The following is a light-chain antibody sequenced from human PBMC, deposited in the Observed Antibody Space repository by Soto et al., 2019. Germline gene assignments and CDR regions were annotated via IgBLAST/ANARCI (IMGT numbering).Light chain of an antibody. Sequence: EIVLTQSPGTLSLSPGERATLSCRASQSVSSSYLAWYQQKPGQAPRLLIYGASSRATGIPDRFSGSGSGIVFTLTISRVEPEDFAVYSCQQDGSSPLTFGEGDKVEIK. CDR1: QSVSSSY. J-gene: IGKJ4*01. CDR3: QQDGSSPLT. CDR2: GAS. V-gene: IGKV3-20*01.